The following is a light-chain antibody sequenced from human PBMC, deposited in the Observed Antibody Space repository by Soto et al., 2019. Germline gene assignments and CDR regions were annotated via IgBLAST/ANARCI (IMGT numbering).Light chain of an antibody. CDR3: PQYNNWPPWT. Sequence: EIVMTQSPATLSVSPGERATLSCRASQSVNSNLAWYQQKPGQAPRLLMYGASTRATDIPARFSGSGSGTEFTLTISSLQSEDFAVYYCPQYNNWPPWTFGQGTKVELK. CDR1: QSVNSN. CDR2: GAS. V-gene: IGKV3-15*01. J-gene: IGKJ1*01.